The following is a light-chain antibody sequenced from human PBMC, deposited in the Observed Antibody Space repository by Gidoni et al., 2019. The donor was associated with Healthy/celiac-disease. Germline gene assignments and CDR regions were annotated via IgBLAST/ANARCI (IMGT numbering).Light chain of an antibody. CDR2: DAS. CDR3: QQYDNLPLT. CDR1: QDISNY. Sequence: DIQMTQSPSSLSASVGDRVTITFQASQDISNYLNWYQQKPGKAPKLLIYDASNLEAGVPSRFSGSGSGTDFTFTISSLQPEAIATYYCQQYDNLPLTFGGGTKVEIK. V-gene: IGKV1-33*01. J-gene: IGKJ4*01.